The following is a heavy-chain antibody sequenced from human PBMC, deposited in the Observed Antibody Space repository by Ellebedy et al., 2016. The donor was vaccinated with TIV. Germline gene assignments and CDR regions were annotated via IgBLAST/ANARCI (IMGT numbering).Heavy chain of an antibody. V-gene: IGHV3-7*01. CDR3: ARLLELLDAFDI. J-gene: IGHJ3*02. Sequence: GGSLRLSCAASGFTFGTFWMSWVRQAAGKGLEWVANINEDGSEKHYVDSVEGRFTISRDNAKNSLYLQMNSLTAEDTAVYYCARLLELLDAFDIWGQGTVVTVSS. CDR2: INEDGSEK. CDR1: GFTFGTFW. D-gene: IGHD1-7*01.